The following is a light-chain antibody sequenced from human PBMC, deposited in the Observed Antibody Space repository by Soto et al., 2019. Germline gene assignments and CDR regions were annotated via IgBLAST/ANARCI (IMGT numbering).Light chain of an antibody. Sequence: DIAMPQCPDSLAVSLGETGTIKXXSSXXXXYRSNNRNYLAWFQQKPGQPPKLLIYWASTRESGVPDRFSGSGSGTDFTLTISGLQAEDVAVYYCQQYYNTPLTFGGGTKVDIK. CDR1: XXXXYRSNNRNY. V-gene: IGKV4-1*01. J-gene: IGKJ4*01. CDR3: QQYYNTPLT. CDR2: WAS.